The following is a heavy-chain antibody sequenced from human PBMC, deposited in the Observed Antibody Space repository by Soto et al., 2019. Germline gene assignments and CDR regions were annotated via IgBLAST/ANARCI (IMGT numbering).Heavy chain of an antibody. CDR1: GFAFSSYY. Sequence: GGSLRLSCGASGFAFSSYYMHWVRQAPGKGLEWVAVISYDGNNKFYADSVKGRFTISRDNSKSTLYLQMNSLRAEDTALYYCAKGRSYYYYYGVDVWGQGTTVTVSS. CDR3: AKGRSYYYYYGVDV. V-gene: IGHV3-30*18. CDR2: ISYDGNNK. J-gene: IGHJ6*02.